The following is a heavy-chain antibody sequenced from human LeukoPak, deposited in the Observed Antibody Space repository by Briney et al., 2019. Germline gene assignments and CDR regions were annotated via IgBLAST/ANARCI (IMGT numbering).Heavy chain of an antibody. CDR3: ARSYGDYFDP. J-gene: IGHJ5*02. D-gene: IGHD4-17*01. V-gene: IGHV1-46*01. Sequence: GASVKVSCKASGYTFTSYYMHWVRQAPGQGLEWMGIINPSGGSTSYAQKFQGRVTMTRDTSISTAYMELSRLRSDDTAVYYCARSYGDYFDPWGQGTLVTVSS. CDR2: INPSGGST. CDR1: GYTFTSYY.